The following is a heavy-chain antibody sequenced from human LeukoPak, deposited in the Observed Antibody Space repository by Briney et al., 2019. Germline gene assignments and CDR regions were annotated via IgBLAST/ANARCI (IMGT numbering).Heavy chain of an antibody. CDR3: ARDREAAGTGYFQH. D-gene: IGHD6-13*01. Sequence: GGSLRLSCAASGFTFSSYAMSWVRQAPGKGLEWVSAISGSGGSTCYADSVKGRFTISRDNSKNTLYLQMNSLRAEDTAVYYCARDREAAGTGYFQHWGQGTLVTVSS. V-gene: IGHV3-23*01. CDR2: ISGSGGST. J-gene: IGHJ1*01. CDR1: GFTFSSYA.